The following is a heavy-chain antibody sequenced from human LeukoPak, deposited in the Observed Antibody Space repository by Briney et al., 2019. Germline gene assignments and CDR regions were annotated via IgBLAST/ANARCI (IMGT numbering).Heavy chain of an antibody. CDR3: ARQGRLSSGPYYMDV. CDR2: IHYGGRT. V-gene: IGHV4-39*01. D-gene: IGHD6-19*01. J-gene: IGHJ6*03. CDR1: GGSISSSSYN. Sequence: SETLSLICTVSGGSISSSSYNWGWIRQPPGEGLEWIATIHYGGRTYYNPSLKSRVTISVDTSRNLFSLKLSSVTAADTAVYYCARQGRLSSGPYYMDVWGKGTTVTVSS.